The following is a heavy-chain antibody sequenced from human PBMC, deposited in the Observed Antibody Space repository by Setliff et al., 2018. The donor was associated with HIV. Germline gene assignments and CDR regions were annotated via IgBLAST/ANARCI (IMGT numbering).Heavy chain of an antibody. J-gene: IGHJ1*01. Sequence: PVGSLRLSCAASGFTFSSYSMNWVRQAPGKGLEWVSYISSSSATMYYADSVKGRFTISRDNAKNSLYLQMNSLRAEDTAVYYCARGTGDTSGYYYYSEYFQNWGQGTRVTVS. V-gene: IGHV3-48*01. CDR2: ISSSSATM. CDR3: ARGTGDTSGYYYYSEYFQN. CDR1: GFTFSSYS. D-gene: IGHD3-22*01.